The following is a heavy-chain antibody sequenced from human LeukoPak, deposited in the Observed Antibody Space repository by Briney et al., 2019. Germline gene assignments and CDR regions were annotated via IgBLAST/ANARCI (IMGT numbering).Heavy chain of an antibody. CDR2: INAGNGNT. D-gene: IGHD1-26*01. V-gene: IGHV1-3*01. Sequence: ASVKVSCKASGYTFTSYAMHWVRQAPGQRLEWMGWINAGNGNTKYSQKFQGRVTITRDTSASTAYMELSSLRSEDTAVYYCARGKSGSYLRGNWFDPWGQGTLVTVSS. CDR1: GYTFTSYA. J-gene: IGHJ5*02. CDR3: ARGKSGSYLRGNWFDP.